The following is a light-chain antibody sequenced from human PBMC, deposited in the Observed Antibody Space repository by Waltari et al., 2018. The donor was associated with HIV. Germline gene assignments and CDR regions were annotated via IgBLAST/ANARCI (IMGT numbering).Light chain of an antibody. V-gene: IGLV2-8*01. CDR1: SSDAGGYIY. CDR3: SSYAGRNNFNV. CDR2: EVS. J-gene: IGLJ1*01. Sequence: QSALTQPTSASGSPGQSVTISCTGTSSDAGGYIYVSWYQQHPGKAHKLMIYEVSKRPSGLPDRFSGSKSGNTASLTVSGLQAEDEADYYCSSYAGRNNFNVFVTGTKVTVL.